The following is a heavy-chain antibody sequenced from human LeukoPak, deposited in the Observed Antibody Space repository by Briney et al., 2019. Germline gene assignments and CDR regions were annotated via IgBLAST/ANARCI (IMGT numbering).Heavy chain of an antibody. D-gene: IGHD3/OR15-3a*01. CDR1: GYTFTSYD. J-gene: IGHJ6*03. V-gene: IGHV1-8*01. CDR3: ARALSWTTESYYYMDV. Sequence: ASVKVSCKASGYTFTSYDINWVRQASGQGLEWMGWMNLNSGNTGYAQKFQRRVIMTKNTSITTAYMDLRSLKSEDTAVYYCARALSWTTESYYYMDVWGKGTTVTVSS. CDR2: MNLNSGNT.